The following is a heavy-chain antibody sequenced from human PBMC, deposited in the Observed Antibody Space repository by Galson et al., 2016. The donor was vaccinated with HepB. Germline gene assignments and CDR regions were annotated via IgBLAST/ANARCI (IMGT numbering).Heavy chain of an antibody. V-gene: IGHV3-30*18. Sequence: SLRLSCAASGFTFSSFGMHWVRQAPGKGLEWVAVMSYDGSNEYYVDSVKGRFTISRDNSKNTLYLQMNSLRAEDTAVYYCAKATRALRGYCTSTSSYSDPGDYWGQGTLVTVSS. D-gene: IGHD2-2*01. CDR3: AKATRALRGYCTSTSSYSDPGDY. CDR2: MSYDGSNE. CDR1: GFTFSSFG. J-gene: IGHJ4*02.